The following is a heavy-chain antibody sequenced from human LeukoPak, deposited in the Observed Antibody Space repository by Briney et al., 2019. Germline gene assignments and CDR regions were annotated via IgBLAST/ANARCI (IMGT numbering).Heavy chain of an antibody. D-gene: IGHD6-13*01. Sequence: SETLSLTCTVSGGSISSYYWSWIRQPPGKGLEWIGEINHSGSTNYNPSLKSRVTISVDTSKNQFSLKLSSVTAADTAVYYCARVSYSSSWYAWFDPWGQGTLVTVSS. CDR3: ARVSYSSSWYAWFDP. CDR1: GGSISSYY. J-gene: IGHJ5*02. CDR2: INHSGST. V-gene: IGHV4-34*01.